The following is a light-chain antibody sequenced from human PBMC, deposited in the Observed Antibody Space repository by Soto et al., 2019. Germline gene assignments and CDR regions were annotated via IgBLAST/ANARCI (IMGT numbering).Light chain of an antibody. CDR3: CSYTTSNTRQIV. CDR2: DVS. Sequence: QSVLTQPASVSGSPGQSITISCTGTSSDVGGYNYVSWYQHHPGKAPKLMIYDVSNRPSGVSNRFSGSKSGNTASLTISGLQPEDEADYYCCSYTTSNTRQIVFGTGTKATVL. J-gene: IGLJ1*01. CDR1: SSDVGGYNY. V-gene: IGLV2-14*03.